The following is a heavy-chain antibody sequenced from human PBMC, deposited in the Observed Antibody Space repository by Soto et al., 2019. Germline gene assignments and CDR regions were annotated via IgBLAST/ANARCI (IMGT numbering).Heavy chain of an antibody. CDR2: ISSSSSYI. J-gene: IGHJ6*02. CDR1: GFTFSSYS. D-gene: IGHD2-2*01. Sequence: PGGSLRLSCAASGFTFSSYSMNWVRQAPGKGLEWVSPISSSSSYIYYADSVKGRFTISRDNAKNSLYLQMNSLRAEDTAVYYCARIYCSSTSCFYYYYYYGMDVWGQGTTVTVSS. V-gene: IGHV3-21*01. CDR3: ARIYCSSTSCFYYYYYYGMDV.